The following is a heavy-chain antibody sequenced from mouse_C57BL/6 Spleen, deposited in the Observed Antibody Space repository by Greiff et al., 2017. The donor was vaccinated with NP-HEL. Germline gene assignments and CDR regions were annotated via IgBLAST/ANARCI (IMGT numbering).Heavy chain of an antibody. CDR2: FHPYNADT. CDR1: GYTFTTYP. J-gene: IGHJ1*03. V-gene: IGHV1-47*01. Sequence: VQLQQSGAELVKPGASVKMSCKASGYTFTTYPIEWMKQNHGQSLEWIGNFHPYNADTKYNEKFKGKATLTVDKSSSTVYLELSRLTSDDSAVFDLERRANPRYFDVWGTGTTVTVSS. D-gene: IGHD3-3*01. CDR3: ERRANPRYFDV.